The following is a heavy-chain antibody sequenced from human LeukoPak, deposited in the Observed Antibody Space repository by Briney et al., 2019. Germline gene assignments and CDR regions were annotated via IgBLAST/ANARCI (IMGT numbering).Heavy chain of an antibody. J-gene: IGHJ5*02. V-gene: IGHV6-1*01. D-gene: IGHD2-2*01. CDR3: ARRLTQYDCFDP. CDR1: GDSVSSNSAA. Sequence: SQTLSLTCAISGDSVSSNSAAWNWIRQSPSRGLEWLGRTYYRSTWYNDYAVSVRGRITVNPDTSKNQFSLHLNSVAPEDTAVYYCARRLTQYDCFDPWGQGIPVTVSS. CDR2: TYYRSTWYN.